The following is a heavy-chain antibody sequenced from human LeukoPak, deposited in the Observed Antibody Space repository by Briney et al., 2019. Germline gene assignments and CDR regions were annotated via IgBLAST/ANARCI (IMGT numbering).Heavy chain of an antibody. Sequence: PSETLFLTCTVSGGSISSGNYYWSWIRQPAGKGLEYIGRIYTTGGTSGSTYYNPSLKSRVTISVDTSKSQFSLKLSSVTAADTAVYYCAWGDSSGYPFDPWGQGTLVTVSS. V-gene: IGHV4-61*02. CDR2: IYTTGGTSGST. CDR3: AWGDSSGYPFDP. D-gene: IGHD3-22*01. J-gene: IGHJ5*02. CDR1: GGSISSGNYY.